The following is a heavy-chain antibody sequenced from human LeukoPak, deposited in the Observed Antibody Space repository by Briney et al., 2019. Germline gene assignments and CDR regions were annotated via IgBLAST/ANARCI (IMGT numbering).Heavy chain of an antibody. Sequence: SQTLSLTCTVSGGSISSGGYYWSWIRQPPGKGLEWIGYIYHSGSTYYNPSLKSRVTISVDRSKNQFSLKLSSVTAADTAVYYCARHVGWGPTGYDYWGQGTLVTVSS. J-gene: IGHJ4*02. V-gene: IGHV4-30-2*01. CDR3: ARHVGWGPTGYDY. CDR2: IYHSGST. D-gene: IGHD3-9*01. CDR1: GGSISSGGYY.